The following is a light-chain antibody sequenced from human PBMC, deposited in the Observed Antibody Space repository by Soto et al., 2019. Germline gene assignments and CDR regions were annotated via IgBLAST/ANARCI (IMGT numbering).Light chain of an antibody. Sequence: EIVLTQSPATLSLSPGERATLSCRASQSVSSYLAWYQQQPGQAPRRLIYDASNRATGIPARFSGSGSGTDFTLTISSLEPEDFAVYYCQQRGNWPITFGQGTRLEIK. V-gene: IGKV3-11*01. CDR3: QQRGNWPIT. J-gene: IGKJ5*01. CDR1: QSVSSY. CDR2: DAS.